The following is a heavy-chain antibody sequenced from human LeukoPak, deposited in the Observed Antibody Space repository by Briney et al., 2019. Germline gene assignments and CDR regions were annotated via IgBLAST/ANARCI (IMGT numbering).Heavy chain of an antibody. J-gene: IGHJ4*02. CDR3: ARYSSQKHFFDY. CDR2: VSSSSSYI. V-gene: IGHV3-21*01. D-gene: IGHD6-13*01. Sequence: PGGPLRLSCAASGFTFSSYSMNWVRQAPGKGLEWVSSVSSSSSYIYYADSVKGRFTISRDNAKNSLYLQMNSLRAEDTAVYYCARYSSQKHFFDYWGQGTLVTVSS. CDR1: GFTFSSYS.